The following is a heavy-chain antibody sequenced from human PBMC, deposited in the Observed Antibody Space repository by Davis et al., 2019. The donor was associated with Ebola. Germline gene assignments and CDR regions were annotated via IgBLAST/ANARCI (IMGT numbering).Heavy chain of an antibody. CDR2: IYDHST. D-gene: IGHD6-19*01. CDR1: GFTVSSNH. V-gene: IGHV3-53*05. CDR3: AKTQWLREFDN. Sequence: GESLKISCAASGFTVSSNHMSWVRQAPGKGLEWVSVIYDHSTAYADSVRGRFIISRDKSNNTLYLEMNSLRVDDTAVYYCAKTQWLREFDNWGQGTLVTVSS. J-gene: IGHJ4*02.